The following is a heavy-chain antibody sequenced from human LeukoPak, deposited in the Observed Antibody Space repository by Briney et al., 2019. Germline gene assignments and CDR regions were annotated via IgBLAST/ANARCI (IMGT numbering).Heavy chain of an antibody. V-gene: IGHV4-39*07. CDR1: GGSISSSSYY. CDR2: IYYSGST. CDR3: ARGPPNIVATIARAFDY. J-gene: IGHJ4*02. D-gene: IGHD5-12*01. Sequence: SETLSLTCTVSGGSISSSSYYWGWIRQPPGKGLEWIGSIYYSGSTYYNPSLKSRVTISVDTSKNQFSLKLSSVTAADTAVYYCARGPPNIVATIARAFDYWGQGTLVTVSS.